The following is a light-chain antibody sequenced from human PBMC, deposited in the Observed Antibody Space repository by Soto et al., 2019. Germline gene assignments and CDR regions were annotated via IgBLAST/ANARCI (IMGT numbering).Light chain of an antibody. CDR2: GAS. Sequence: EIVLTQSPGTLSLSPGERATLSCRASQSVSNNYLAWYQQKPGQAPRLLIYGASSRATGIADRFSGSGSGTDFTLTISRLETEDFAVYYCQQYGNSPRTFGQGTKLVIK. V-gene: IGKV3-20*01. CDR3: QQYGNSPRT. CDR1: QSVSNNY. J-gene: IGKJ2*01.